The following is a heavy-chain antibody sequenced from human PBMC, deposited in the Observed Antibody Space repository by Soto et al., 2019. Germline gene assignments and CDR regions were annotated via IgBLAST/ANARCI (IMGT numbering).Heavy chain of an antibody. CDR1: GGSFSGYY. J-gene: IGHJ5*02. D-gene: IGHD6-13*01. CDR2: INHSGST. CDR3: ARSLLTSSWYAGS. V-gene: IGHV4-34*01. Sequence: PSETLSLTCAVYGGSFSGYYWSWIRQPPGKGLEWIGEINHSGSTNYNPSLKSRVTISVDTSKNQFSLKLSSVTAADTAVYYCARSLLTSSWYAGSXGQGTLVXVSS.